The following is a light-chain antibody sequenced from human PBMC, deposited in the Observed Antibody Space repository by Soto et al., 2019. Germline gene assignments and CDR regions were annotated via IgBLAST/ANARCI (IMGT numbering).Light chain of an antibody. CDR2: GAS. CDR1: QSVSSN. CDR3: QHYNNWPPMYI. V-gene: IGKV3-15*01. Sequence: EIVMTQSPATLSLSPGERATLSCRASQSVSSNLAWYQQKAGQAPRLLINGASTRATGIPARFSGSGSGTAFTLPISSPQSEDFPVYYGQHYNNWPPMYILAQDTKLE. J-gene: IGKJ2*01.